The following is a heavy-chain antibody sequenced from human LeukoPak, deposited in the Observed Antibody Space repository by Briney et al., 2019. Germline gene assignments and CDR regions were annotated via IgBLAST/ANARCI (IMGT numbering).Heavy chain of an antibody. V-gene: IGHV5-51*01. CDR2: IYPGDSDT. J-gene: IGHJ4*02. CDR1: GYSFTSYW. D-gene: IGHD3-10*01. CDR3: ARHGVFGGSGSYYNDPQYYFDY. Sequence: HGESLKISCKGSGYSFTSYWIGWVRQMPGKGLEWMGIIYPGDSDTRYSPSFQGQVTISADKSISTAYLQWSSLKASDTAMYYCARHGVFGGSGSYYNDPQYYFDYWGQGTLVTVSS.